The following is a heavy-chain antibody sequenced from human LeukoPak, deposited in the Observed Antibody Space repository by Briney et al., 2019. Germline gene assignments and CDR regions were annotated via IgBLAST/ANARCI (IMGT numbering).Heavy chain of an antibody. D-gene: IGHD1-26*01. CDR1: GDSISSYY. CDR3: ASSRTGSGSYGATFYS. Sequence: SETLSLTCTVSGDSISSYYWSWIRQPPGRGLEWIGYIYSSGSINYNPSLKSRVTISVNTSKNHFSLKLTSVTTADTAMYYCASSRTGSGSYGATFYSWGQGVLVTVSS. CDR2: IYSSGSI. V-gene: IGHV4-59*01. J-gene: IGHJ5*02.